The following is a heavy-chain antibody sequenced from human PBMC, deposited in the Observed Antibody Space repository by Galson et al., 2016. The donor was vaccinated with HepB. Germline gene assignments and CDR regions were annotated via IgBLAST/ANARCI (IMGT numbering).Heavy chain of an antibody. J-gene: IGHJ4*02. CDR2: IYWDDDK. CDR1: GFSLSTTGAG. Sequence: PALVKPTQSLTLTCTFSGFSLSTTGAGMGWIRQPPGKALEWLALIYWDDDKHYTPSLKSRLTVTKDPSQNQVVLTMTNMDPVDTATYYCAHGAGYFDFWGQGTLVTVSS. CDR3: AHGAGYFDF. V-gene: IGHV2-5*02. D-gene: IGHD6-19*01.